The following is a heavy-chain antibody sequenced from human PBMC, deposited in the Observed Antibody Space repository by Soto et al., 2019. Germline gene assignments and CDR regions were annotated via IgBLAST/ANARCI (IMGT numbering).Heavy chain of an antibody. CDR1: GGSISSGGYY. Sequence: QVQLQESGPGLVKPSQTLSLTCTVSGGSISSGGYYWSWIRQHPGKGLEWIGYIYYSWSPYYNPYLKSRVNISVDTSKNQFSLKLSSVTAADTAVYYCARVSPDSKLQGGAFDIWGQGTMVTVSS. CDR2: IYYSWSP. CDR3: ARVSPDSKLQGGAFDI. J-gene: IGHJ3*02. D-gene: IGHD3-22*01. V-gene: IGHV4-31*03.